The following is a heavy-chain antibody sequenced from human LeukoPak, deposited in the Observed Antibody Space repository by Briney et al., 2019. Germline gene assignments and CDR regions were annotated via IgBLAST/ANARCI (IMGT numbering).Heavy chain of an antibody. V-gene: IGHV3-48*01. D-gene: IGHD5-18*01. J-gene: IGHJ4*02. CDR2: ISSSGSTI. Sequence: PGGSLRLSCAASGFTFSSYSMNWVRQAPGKGLEWVSYISSSGSTIYYADSVKGRFTISRDNAKNSLYLQMNSLRAEDTAVYYCAVGYSYGPPNYWGQGTLVTVSS. CDR1: GFTFSSYS. CDR3: AVGYSYGPPNY.